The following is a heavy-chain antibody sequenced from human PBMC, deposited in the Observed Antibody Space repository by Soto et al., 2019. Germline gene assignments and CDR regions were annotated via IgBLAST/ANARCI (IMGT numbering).Heavy chain of an antibody. D-gene: IGHD3-3*01. CDR2: IYPGDSDT. CDR1: GYSFTSYW. J-gene: IGHJ6*02. V-gene: IGHV5-51*01. CDR3: ARIPLRFLEWSYIYGMDA. Sequence: PGESLKISCKGSGYSFTSYWIGWVRQMPGKGLEWMGIIYPGDSDTRYSPSFQGQVTISADKSISTAYLQWSSLKASDTAMYYCARIPLRFLEWSYIYGMDAWGQGTTVTVSS.